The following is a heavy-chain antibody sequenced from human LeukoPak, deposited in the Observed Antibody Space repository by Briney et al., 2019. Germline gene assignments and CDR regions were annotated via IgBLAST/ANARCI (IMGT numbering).Heavy chain of an antibody. D-gene: IGHD6-19*01. CDR1: GGSISSSTHF. J-gene: IGHJ5*02. CDR2: IYYSGIT. CDR3: ARSIRGFSSGWYWFDP. V-gene: IGHV4-39*02. Sequence: SETLSLTCTVSGGSISSSTHFWGWIRQPPGKGLEWIGSIYYSGITYYNPSLKSRVTLSVGTSKNHFSLKLSSVTAADAAIYYCARSIRGFSSGWYWFDPWGQGTLVTVSS.